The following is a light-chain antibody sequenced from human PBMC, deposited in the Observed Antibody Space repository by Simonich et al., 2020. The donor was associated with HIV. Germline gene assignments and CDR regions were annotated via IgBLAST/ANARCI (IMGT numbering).Light chain of an antibody. CDR2: LNSDGSH. CDR1: SGHSSYA. CDR3: QTWGTGIRV. Sequence: QLVLTQSPSASASLGASVKLTCTLGSGHSSYAIEWHQQEPEKGPRYLMKLNSDGSHSKGDGIPDRFSGSSSGAERYLTISSLQSEDEADYYCQTWGTGIRVFGGGTKLTVL. V-gene: IGLV4-69*01. J-gene: IGLJ3*02.